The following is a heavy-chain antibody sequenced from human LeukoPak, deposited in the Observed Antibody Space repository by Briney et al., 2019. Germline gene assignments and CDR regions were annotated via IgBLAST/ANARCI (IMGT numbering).Heavy chain of an antibody. CDR1: GFTFSNYA. CDR3: ARASYADI. J-gene: IGHJ4*02. D-gene: IGHD3-16*01. CDR2: ISSRNDYK. V-gene: IGHV3-11*05. Sequence: GGSLRLSCAASGFTFSNYAMSWVRQAPGKGLEWLAYISSRNDYKIHAASVKGRFTISRDNVENTQYLQMNSLRPEDTAVYYCARASYADIWGRGTLVTVSS.